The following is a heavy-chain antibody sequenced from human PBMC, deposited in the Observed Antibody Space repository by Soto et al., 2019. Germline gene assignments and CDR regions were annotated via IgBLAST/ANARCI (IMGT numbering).Heavy chain of an antibody. D-gene: IGHD6-19*01. CDR3: AKGWYTGSSVSGGAFDI. CDR1: GFTFSSYA. J-gene: IGHJ3*02. CDR2: ISGSGGST. V-gene: IGHV3-23*01. Sequence: GSLRLSCAASGFTFSSYAMSWVRQAPGKGLEWVSAISGSGGSTYYADSVKGRFTISRDNSKNTLYMQINSLRAEDTAVYYCAKGWYTGSSVSGGAFDIWGQGTMVTVSS.